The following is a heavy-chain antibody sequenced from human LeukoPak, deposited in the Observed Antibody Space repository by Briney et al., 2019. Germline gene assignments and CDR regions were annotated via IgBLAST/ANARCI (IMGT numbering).Heavy chain of an antibody. CDR1: GYTFTSLD. V-gene: IGHV1-8*03. CDR2: TNPNSGYT. D-gene: IGHD6-19*01. J-gene: IGHJ4*02. Sequence: GASVKVSCKASGYTFTSLDINWVRQATGQGLEWMGWTNPNSGYTGYAQKFQGRVTITRNTSISTAYMELSSLRSEDTAVYYYARVAGSIDYWGQGTLVTVSS. CDR3: ARVAGSIDY.